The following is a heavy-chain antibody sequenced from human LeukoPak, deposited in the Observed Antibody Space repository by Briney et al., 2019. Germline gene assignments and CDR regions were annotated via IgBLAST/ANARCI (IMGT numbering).Heavy chain of an antibody. D-gene: IGHD1-14*01. Sequence: GGSLRLSCTASALTFSTSGFNWVRQAPGKGLEWVASIGPTGSHRYHADSIKGRFTISRDNANNFLYLQMNSLRDEDTAVYYCATETNGRHYDYWGQGTLLTVSS. CDR1: ALTFSTSG. V-gene: IGHV3-21*06. CDR2: IGPTGSHR. J-gene: IGHJ4*02. CDR3: ATETNGRHYDY.